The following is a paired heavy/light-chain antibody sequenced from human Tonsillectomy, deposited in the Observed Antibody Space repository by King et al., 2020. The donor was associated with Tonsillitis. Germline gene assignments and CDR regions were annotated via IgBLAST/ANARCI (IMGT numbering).Heavy chain of an antibody. V-gene: IGHV4-59*12. Sequence: QVQLQESGPGLVKPSETLSLTCTVSGASITNYYWSWIRQPPGKGLEWLGYIYYLGSTDYNPSLKSRVTISVDTTKNQFSLKLTSVTAADTAVYYCAKGGDGYKNYYYHYMDVWGKGTTVIVSS. CDR2: IYYLGST. CDR1: GASITNYY. CDR3: AKGGDGYKNYYYHYMDV. J-gene: IGHJ6*03. D-gene: IGHD5-12*01.
Light chain of an antibody. J-gene: IGKJ2*01. CDR2: AAS. Sequence: DIQMTQSPSSLSASVGDRVTFTCRASQSISSYLNWYQQKAGKAPKLLIYAASSLQSGVPSRFSGSGSGTEFTLTVSSLQPEDFATYYCQQSHSTPYTFGQGTKLEIK. CDR1: QSISSY. V-gene: IGKV1-39*01. CDR3: QQSHSTPYT.